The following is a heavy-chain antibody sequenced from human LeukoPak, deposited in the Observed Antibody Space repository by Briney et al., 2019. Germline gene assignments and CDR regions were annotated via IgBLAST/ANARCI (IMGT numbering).Heavy chain of an antibody. CDR2: ISSSSSTI. V-gene: IGHV3-48*04. CDR1: GFTFSSYS. Sequence: GGSLRLSCAASGFTFSSYSMNWVRQAPGKGLEWVSYISSSSSTIYYADSVKGRFTISRDNAKNSLYLQMNSLGAEDTAVYYCARAAAGYCSSTSCPRAYYMDVWGKGTTVTVSS. CDR3: ARAAAGYCSSTSCPRAYYMDV. J-gene: IGHJ6*03. D-gene: IGHD2-2*01.